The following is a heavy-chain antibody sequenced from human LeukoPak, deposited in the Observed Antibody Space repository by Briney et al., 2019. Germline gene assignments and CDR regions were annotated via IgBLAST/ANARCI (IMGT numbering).Heavy chain of an antibody. V-gene: IGHV1-46*01. Sequence: ASVKVSCKASGYIFTGYYMHWVRQAPGQGLEWVRLINPTGTTTLYAQKFQGRVTLTRDMSTSTDYMELRSLKSEDTAVYYCARDNSVGDIAWWFDPWGQGTLVTVSS. CDR1: GYIFTGYY. CDR3: ARDNSVGDIAWWFDP. D-gene: IGHD3-10*01. CDR2: INPTGTTT. J-gene: IGHJ5*02.